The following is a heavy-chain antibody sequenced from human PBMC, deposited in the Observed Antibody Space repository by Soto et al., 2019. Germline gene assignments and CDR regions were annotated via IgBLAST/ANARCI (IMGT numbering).Heavy chain of an antibody. V-gene: IGHV3-30*04. CDR1: GFTFSSYA. Sequence: QVQLVESGGGVVQPGRSLRLSCAASGFTFSSYAMHWDRQAPGKGLEWVAVVSHDGKTEYHAASVKGRFTISRDTSANILSLQMNSLRDEDTAVYYCGREPYISGHYSGGCDVWGQGTMVTVSS. CDR2: VSHDGKTE. J-gene: IGHJ3*01. CDR3: GREPYISGHYSGGCDV. D-gene: IGHD3-22*01.